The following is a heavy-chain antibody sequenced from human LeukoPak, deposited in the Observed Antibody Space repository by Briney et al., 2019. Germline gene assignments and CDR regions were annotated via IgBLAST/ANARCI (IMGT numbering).Heavy chain of an antibody. CDR2: IKQDGSEK. J-gene: IGHJ3*02. CDR3: ARDPGDYASAFDI. CDR1: GFTFSSYW. V-gene: IGHV3-7*01. Sequence: QPGGSLRLSCAASGFTFSSYWMSWVRQAPGKGLEWVANIKQDGSEKYYVDSVKGRFTISRDNAKNSLYLQMNSLRAEDTVVYYCARDPGDYASAFDIWGQGTMVTVSS. D-gene: IGHD4-17*01.